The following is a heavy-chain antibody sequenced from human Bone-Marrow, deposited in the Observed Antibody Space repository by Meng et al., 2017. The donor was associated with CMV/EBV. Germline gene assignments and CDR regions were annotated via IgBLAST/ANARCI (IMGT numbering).Heavy chain of an antibody. D-gene: IGHD3-10*01. Sequence: GSLRLSCTVSGGSISSYYWVWIRQPPGKGLEWIGYIYYSGSTNYNLSLKSRVTISVDTSKNQFSLKLSSVTAADKSVYYCARGDGSGSYPRGYYYGMDVWGQGTTVTVSS. CDR2: IYYSGST. CDR3: ARGDGSGSYPRGYYYGMDV. V-gene: IGHV4-59*01. CDR1: GGSISSYY. J-gene: IGHJ6*02.